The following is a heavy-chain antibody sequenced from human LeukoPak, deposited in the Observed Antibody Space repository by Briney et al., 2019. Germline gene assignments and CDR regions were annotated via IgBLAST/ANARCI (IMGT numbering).Heavy chain of an antibody. D-gene: IGHD5-24*01. V-gene: IGHV4-39*07. CDR2: IYYSGST. Sequence: SETLSLTCTVSGGSISSSSYYWGWIRQPPGKGLEWIGSIYYSGSTYYNPSLKSRVTISVDTSKNQFSLKLSSVTAADTAVYYWAREWGGEGWLQYPKDYFDYWGQGTLVTVSS. J-gene: IGHJ4*02. CDR1: GGSISSSSYY. CDR3: AREWGGEGWLQYPKDYFDY.